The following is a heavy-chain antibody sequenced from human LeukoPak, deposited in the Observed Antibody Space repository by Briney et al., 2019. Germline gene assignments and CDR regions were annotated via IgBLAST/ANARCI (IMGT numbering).Heavy chain of an antibody. CDR1: GFTFSSYA. V-gene: IGHV3-23*01. J-gene: IGHJ3*02. CDR3: AKCIVVVPAAPFDI. D-gene: IGHD2-2*01. Sequence: PGGSLRHSCAASGFTFSSYAMSWVRQAPGKGLEWVSAISGSGGSTYYADSVKGRFTITRDNSKNTLYLQMNSLRAEDTAVYYCAKCIVVVPAAPFDIWGQGTMVTVSS. CDR2: ISGSGGST.